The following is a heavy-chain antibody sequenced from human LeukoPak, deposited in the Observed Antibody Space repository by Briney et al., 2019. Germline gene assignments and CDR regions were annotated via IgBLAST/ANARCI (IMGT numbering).Heavy chain of an antibody. CDR3: ARERYCSGGSCPGGNWFDP. D-gene: IGHD2-15*01. CDR1: GGSISSYY. CDR2: IYYGGST. V-gene: IGHV4-59*01. Sequence: PSETLSLTCTVSGGSISSYYWSWIRQPPGKGLEWIGYIYYGGSTNYNTSLKSRVNISVDTSKNQFSLKLSSVTAAETAVYYCARERYCSGGSCPGGNWFDPWGQGTLVTVSS. J-gene: IGHJ5*02.